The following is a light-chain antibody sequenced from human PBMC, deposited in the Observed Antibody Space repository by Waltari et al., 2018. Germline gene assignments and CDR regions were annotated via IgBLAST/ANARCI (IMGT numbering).Light chain of an antibody. CDR1: SSDVGSYDL. CDR2: EVN. CDR3: CSYAGRSFL. J-gene: IGLJ2*01. Sequence: QSALTQPASVSGSPGQSITISCTGTSSDVGSYDLVSWYQQHPGKAPKLMIYEVNKRPSGVSNRFSGSKSGNTASLTISGLQAEDEADYYCCSYAGRSFLFGGGTKVTVL. V-gene: IGLV2-23*02.